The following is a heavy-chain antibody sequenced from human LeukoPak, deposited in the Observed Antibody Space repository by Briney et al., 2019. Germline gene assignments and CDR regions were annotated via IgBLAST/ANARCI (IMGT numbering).Heavy chain of an antibody. Sequence: GGSLRLSCAASGFTFSSYAMSWVRQAPGKGLEWVSTISSSGSTTYYADSVKGRFSISRDNSKNTLYLQMNSLRAEDTAVYYCAKLPYSGSYDFDYWGQGTLVTVSS. J-gene: IGHJ4*02. D-gene: IGHD1-26*01. CDR2: ISSSGSTT. CDR3: AKLPYSGSYDFDY. CDR1: GFTFSSYA. V-gene: IGHV3-23*01.